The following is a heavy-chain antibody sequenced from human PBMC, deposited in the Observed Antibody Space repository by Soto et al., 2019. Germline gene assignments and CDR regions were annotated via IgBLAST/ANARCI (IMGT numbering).Heavy chain of an antibody. CDR2: INPSGGST. V-gene: IGHV1-46*01. J-gene: IGHJ6*02. Sequence: ASVKVSCKASGYTFTSYYMHWVRQAPGQGLEWMGIINPSGGSTSYAQKSQGRVTMTRDTSTSTVYMELSSLRSEDTAVYYCARGPIDDFWSGYLWSLYYCDVMDSWGQGSKVP. CDR3: ARGPIDDFWSGYLWSLYYCDVMDS. D-gene: IGHD3-3*01. CDR1: GYTFTSYY.